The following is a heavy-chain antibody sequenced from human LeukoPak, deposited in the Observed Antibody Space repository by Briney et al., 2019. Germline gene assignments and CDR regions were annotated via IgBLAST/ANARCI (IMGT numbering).Heavy chain of an antibody. J-gene: IGHJ4*02. CDR2: ISSSSSYI. CDR3: ARAGDRYYYDSSGYYPDY. D-gene: IGHD3-22*01. Sequence: GGSLRLSCAASGFTFSSYSMNWVRQAPGKGLERVSSISSSSSYIYYADSVKGRFTISRDNAKNSLYLQMNSLRAEDTAVYYCARAGDRYYYDSSGYYPDYWGQGTLVTVSS. V-gene: IGHV3-21*01. CDR1: GFTFSSYS.